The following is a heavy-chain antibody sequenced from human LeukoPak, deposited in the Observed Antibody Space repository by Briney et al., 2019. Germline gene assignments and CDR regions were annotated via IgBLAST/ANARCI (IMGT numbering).Heavy chain of an antibody. CDR2: INQDGGEK. D-gene: IGHD3-10*01. Sequence: GGSLRLSCAASGFTFSSYWMTWVRRAPGKGLERVANINQDGGEKYYADSVKGRFTISRDNAKNSLYLQMNSLRAEDTAVYYCARVLTHLTMVRGVDLFDYWGQGTLVTVSS. V-gene: IGHV3-7*01. CDR3: ARVLTHLTMVRGVDLFDY. J-gene: IGHJ4*02. CDR1: GFTFSSYW.